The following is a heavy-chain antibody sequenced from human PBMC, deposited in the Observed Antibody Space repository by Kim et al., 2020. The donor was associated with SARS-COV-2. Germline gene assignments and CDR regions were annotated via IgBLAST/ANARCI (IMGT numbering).Heavy chain of an antibody. CDR2: ISGSGGST. V-gene: IGHV3-23*01. J-gene: IGHJ4*02. CDR1: GFTFSSYA. D-gene: IGHD5-12*01. CDR3: AKPQSRGYSGYELDY. Sequence: GGSLRLSCAASGFTFSSYAMTWVRQAPGKGLEWVSIISGSGGSTYYADSVKGRFTISRDNSKNTLYLQMNSLRVEDTAVYYCAKPQSRGYSGYELDYWGQGTLVTVSS.